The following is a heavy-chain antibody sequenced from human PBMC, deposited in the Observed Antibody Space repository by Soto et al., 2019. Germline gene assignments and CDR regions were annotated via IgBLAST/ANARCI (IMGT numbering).Heavy chain of an antibody. V-gene: IGHV5-51*01. CDR3: ASDSHCDGGNCPMGGFDV. CDR1: GYNFTNYW. J-gene: IGHJ3*01. CDR2: IYPGNSNT. Sequence: GESLKISCKGSGYNFTNYWIGWVRQMPGKGLEWMGVIYPGNSNTMYSPSFQGQVTISADTALSTTYLQWDTLKPSDTAIYFCASDSHCDGGNCPMGGFDVWGQGTMVTVSS. D-gene: IGHD2-15*01.